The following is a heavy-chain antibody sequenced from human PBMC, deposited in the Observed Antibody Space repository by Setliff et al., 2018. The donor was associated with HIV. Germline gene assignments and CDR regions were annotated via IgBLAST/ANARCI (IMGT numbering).Heavy chain of an antibody. D-gene: IGHD3-10*01. CDR3: ARGRMGYYGSGSYLP. CDR2: INHSGST. Sequence: SETLSLTCAVYGGSFSGYYWSWIRQPPGKGLEWIGEINHSGSTNSNPSLKSRVTISADTSKNQFSLKLTSVTAADTAVYYCARGRMGYYGSGSYLPWGQGMLVTVSS. CDR1: GGSFSGYY. V-gene: IGHV4-34*01. J-gene: IGHJ5*02.